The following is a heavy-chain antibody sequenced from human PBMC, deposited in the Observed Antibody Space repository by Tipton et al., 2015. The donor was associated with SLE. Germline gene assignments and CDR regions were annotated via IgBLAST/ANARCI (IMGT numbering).Heavy chain of an antibody. J-gene: IGHJ4*02. CDR1: GGSFSGYH. V-gene: IGHV4-34*01. CDR2: INHSGST. Sequence: TLSLTCAVNGGSFSGYHCSWIRQPPGKGLEWIAEINHSGSTTYNPSLMSRVTISLDTSKNQFSLRLSSVTTADTAVYYCARGARGNSYGSDEDFDYWGQGTLVTVSS. CDR3: ARGARGNSYGSDEDFDY. D-gene: IGHD5-18*01.